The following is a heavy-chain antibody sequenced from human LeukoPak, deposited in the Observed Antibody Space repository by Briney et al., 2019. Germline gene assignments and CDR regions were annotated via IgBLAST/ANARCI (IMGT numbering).Heavy chain of an antibody. CDR1: GFTFSHYG. J-gene: IGHJ4*02. Sequence: GRSLRLSCAASGFTFSHYGMHWVRQAPGKGLEWVAVIWYDGGNKYFADSVKGRFTISRDNSKNTLYLQMNSLRVEDTAVYYCAKGTESGWYAYFDYWGQGTLVTVSS. V-gene: IGHV3-33*06. CDR2: IWYDGGNK. D-gene: IGHD6-19*01. CDR3: AKGTESGWYAYFDY.